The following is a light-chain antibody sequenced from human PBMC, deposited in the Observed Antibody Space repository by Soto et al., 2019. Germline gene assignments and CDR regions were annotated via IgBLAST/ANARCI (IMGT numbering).Light chain of an antibody. CDR3: QHYGSSRT. Sequence: EIVLTQSPGTLSLSPGERATLSCRASQSVSSSNLAWYQQKPGQAPSLLIYGASNRATGIPDRFSGSGSGTDFTLTISRLEPVDFAVYYCQHYGSSRTFGQGTKVDIK. CDR2: GAS. V-gene: IGKV3-20*01. J-gene: IGKJ1*01. CDR1: QSVSSSN.